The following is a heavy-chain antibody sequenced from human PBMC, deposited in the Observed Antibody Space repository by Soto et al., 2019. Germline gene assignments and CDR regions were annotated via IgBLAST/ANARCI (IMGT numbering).Heavy chain of an antibody. J-gene: IGHJ6*03. CDR1: GFTFSSYG. D-gene: IGHD1-7*01. Sequence: GGSLRLSCAASGFTFSSYGMHWVRQAPGKGLEWVAVISYDGSNKYYADSVKGRFTISRDNSKNTLYLQMNSLGAEDTAVYYCAKRTSPVHYYYYYMDVWGKGTTVTVSS. CDR3: AKRTSPVHYYYYYMDV. V-gene: IGHV3-30*18. CDR2: ISYDGSNK.